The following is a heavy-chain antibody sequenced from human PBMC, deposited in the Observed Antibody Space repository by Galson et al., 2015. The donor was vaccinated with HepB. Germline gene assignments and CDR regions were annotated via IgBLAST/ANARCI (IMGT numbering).Heavy chain of an antibody. V-gene: IGHV1-18*01. CDR1: GYTFTSYG. J-gene: IGHJ4*02. CDR3: ASEWRYYGSGSYFRFDY. D-gene: IGHD3-10*01. Sequence: SVKVSCKASGYTFTSYGISWVRQAPGQGLEWMGWISAYNGNTNYAQKLQGRVTMTTDTSTSTAYMELRSLRSDDTAVYYCASEWRYYGSGSYFRFDYWGQGTLVTVSS. CDR2: ISAYNGNT.